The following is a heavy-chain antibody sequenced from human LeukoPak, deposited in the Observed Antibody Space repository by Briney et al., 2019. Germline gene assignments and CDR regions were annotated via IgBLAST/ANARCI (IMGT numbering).Heavy chain of an antibody. CDR2: IYYSGST. CDR3: ARQLGSGYYFQTGYFDY. Sequence: PSETLSLTCTVSGGSISSYYWSWIRQPPGKGLEWIGYIYYSGSTNYNPSLKSRVTISVDTSKNQFSLKLSSVTAADTAVYYCARQLGSGYYFQTGYFDYWGQGTLVTVSS. CDR1: GGSISSYY. V-gene: IGHV4-59*08. D-gene: IGHD3-22*01. J-gene: IGHJ4*02.